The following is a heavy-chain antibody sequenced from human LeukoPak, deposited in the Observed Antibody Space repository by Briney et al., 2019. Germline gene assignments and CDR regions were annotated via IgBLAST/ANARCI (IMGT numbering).Heavy chain of an antibody. CDR1: GVTFSTYW. Sequence: LRLSCAASGVTFSTYWGWWVRDAPGKWLMWVSHINPDGSSIYYADSVKGRFTISRDNAKNTLYLQMNSLRAEDTAVYYWTRAAYNSGWDVWGQGTLVTVSS. V-gene: IGHV3-74*01. J-gene: IGHJ4*02. CDR3: TRAAYNSGWDV. D-gene: IGHD6-19*01. CDR2: INPDGSSI.